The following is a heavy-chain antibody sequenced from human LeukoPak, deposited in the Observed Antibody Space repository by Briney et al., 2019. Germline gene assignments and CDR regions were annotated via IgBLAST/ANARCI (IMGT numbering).Heavy chain of an antibody. Sequence: SETLSLTCAVYGGSFSGYYWSWIRQPPGKGLEWIGEINHSGSTNYNPSLKSRVTISVDTSKDQFSLKLSSVTAADTAVYYCARGPPYYDYIWGSYRYTSYYFDYWGQGTLVTVSS. D-gene: IGHD3-16*02. CDR3: ARGPPYYDYIWGSYRYTSYYFDY. CDR1: GGSFSGYY. CDR2: INHSGST. J-gene: IGHJ4*02. V-gene: IGHV4-34*01.